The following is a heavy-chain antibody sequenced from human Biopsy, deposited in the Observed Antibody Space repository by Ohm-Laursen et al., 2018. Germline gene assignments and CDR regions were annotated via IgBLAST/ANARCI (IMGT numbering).Heavy chain of an antibody. D-gene: IGHD4-17*01. Sequence: GSLRLSCSASGFTFSSYAMTWVRQAPGKGLEWVPVINTSGGSTHYAVSVKGRFTISRGNSKNTLYLRMNSLRAEDTAVYYCAKPADSYGSEFYFDYWGQGTLVTVSS. CDR1: GFTFSSYA. CDR3: AKPADSYGSEFYFDY. V-gene: IGHV3-23*01. CDR2: INTSGGST. J-gene: IGHJ4*02.